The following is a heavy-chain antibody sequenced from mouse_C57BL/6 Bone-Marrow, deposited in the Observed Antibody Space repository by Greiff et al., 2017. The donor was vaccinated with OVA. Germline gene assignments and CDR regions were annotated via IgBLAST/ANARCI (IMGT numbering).Heavy chain of an antibody. CDR2: IHPNSGST. CDR1: GYTFTSYW. J-gene: IGHJ1*03. CDR3: ARWGWLLLWYFDV. Sequence: VQLQQPGAELVKPGASVKLSCKASGYTFTSYWMHWVKQRPGQGLEWIGMIHPNSGSTNYNEKFKSKATLTVDKSSSTAYMQLSSLTSEDSAVYYCARWGWLLLWYFDVWGTGTTVTVSS. V-gene: IGHV1-64*01. D-gene: IGHD2-3*01.